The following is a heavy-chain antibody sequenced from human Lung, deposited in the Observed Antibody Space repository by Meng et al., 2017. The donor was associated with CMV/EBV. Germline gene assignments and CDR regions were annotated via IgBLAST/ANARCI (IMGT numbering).Heavy chain of an antibody. V-gene: IGHV4-4*02. CDR1: GDSITNHNW. CDR3: LRRSGGSV. Sequence: QGQWREPGPALVKPSETLSLTWAVSGDSITNHNWWAWVRQPPGKGLEWIGEIPHRGSSAYNPSLKSRVSMSIDKSKNQFSLKLTSVTAADTAVYHCLRRSGGSVWGQGTLVTVAS. J-gene: IGHJ1*01. D-gene: IGHD3-10*01. CDR2: IPHRGSS.